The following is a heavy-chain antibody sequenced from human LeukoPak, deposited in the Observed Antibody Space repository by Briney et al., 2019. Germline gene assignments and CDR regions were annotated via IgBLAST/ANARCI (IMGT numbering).Heavy chain of an antibody. J-gene: IGHJ5*02. CDR3: ARGGDSRLDP. V-gene: IGHV4-34*01. CDR1: GGSFSGYY. D-gene: IGHD2-21*01. CDR2: INHSGST. Sequence: PSEALSLTCAVYGGSFSGYYWSWIRQPPGKGLEWIGEINHSGSTNYNPSLKSRVTISVDTSKNQFSLKLSSVTAADTAVYYCARGGDSRLDPWGQGTLVTVSS.